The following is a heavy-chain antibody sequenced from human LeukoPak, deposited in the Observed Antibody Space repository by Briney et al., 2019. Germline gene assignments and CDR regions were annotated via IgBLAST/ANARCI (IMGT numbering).Heavy chain of an antibody. J-gene: IGHJ4*02. CDR2: IIYSGGTT. Sequence: GGSLRLSCAASGFTFSSYAMTWVRQAPGEGLEWVSSIIYSGGTTYYADSVKGRFTISRDNAKNSLYLQMNSLRAEDTAVYYCIVLAVTGTLGFDYWGQGTLVTVSS. CDR3: IVLAVTGTLGFDY. V-gene: IGHV3-23*01. D-gene: IGHD6-19*01. CDR1: GFTFSSYA.